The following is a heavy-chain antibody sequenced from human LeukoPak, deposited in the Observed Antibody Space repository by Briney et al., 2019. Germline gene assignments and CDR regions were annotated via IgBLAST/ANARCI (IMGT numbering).Heavy chain of an antibody. CDR1: GFTFSSYS. CDR3: AKDIARFGELNGVDY. Sequence: GGSLRLSCAASGFTFSSYSMNWVRQAPGKGLEWLSYINSKSDDIYHADSVKGRFTVSRDNAKNSLYLQMNSLRAEDTALYYCAKDIARFGELNGVDYWGQGTLVTVSS. V-gene: IGHV3-48*01. J-gene: IGHJ4*02. D-gene: IGHD3-10*01. CDR2: INSKSDDI.